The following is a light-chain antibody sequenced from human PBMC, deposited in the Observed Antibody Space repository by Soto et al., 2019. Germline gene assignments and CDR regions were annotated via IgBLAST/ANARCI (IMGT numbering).Light chain of an antibody. CDR2: DVS. V-gene: IGLV2-14*01. CDR1: SSDVGGYKY. J-gene: IGLJ2*01. CDR3: SSDTSSSTVV. Sequence: QSALTQPASVSGSPGQSVTISCTGTSSDVGGYKYVSWYQQHPGKAPKLIIYDVSNRPSGVSNRFSGSKSGNTASLTISGLPAEDDADYYCSSDTSSSTVVFGGGTKLTVL.